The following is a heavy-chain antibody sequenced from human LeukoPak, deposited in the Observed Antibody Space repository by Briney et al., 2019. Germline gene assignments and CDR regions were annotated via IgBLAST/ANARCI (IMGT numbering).Heavy chain of an antibody. CDR1: GGTFNSYA. CDR2: IIPIFGTA. J-gene: IGHJ3*02. Sequence: ASVKVSCKASGGTFNSYAISWVRQAPGQGLEWMGGIIPIFGTANYAQKFQGRVTITADESTSTAYMELSSLRSEDTAVYYCARRGFNDAFDIWGQGTMVTVSS. CDR3: ARRGFNDAFDI. V-gene: IGHV1-69*13.